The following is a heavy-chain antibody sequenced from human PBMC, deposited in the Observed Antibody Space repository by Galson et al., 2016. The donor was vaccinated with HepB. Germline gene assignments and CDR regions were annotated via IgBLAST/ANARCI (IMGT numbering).Heavy chain of an antibody. CDR3: ARDPTYSSSWYGYFDY. CDR2: VHAGGST. J-gene: IGHJ4*02. D-gene: IGHD6-13*01. V-gene: IGHV3-66*01. CDR1: GITFGDYG. Sequence: SLRLSCATSGITFGDYGMSWVRQAPGKGLEWVSVVHAGGSTYFADSVKGRFTISRDNSKNTLYLQMNTLRAEDTAVYYCARDPTYSSSWYGYFDYWGQGTLVTVSP.